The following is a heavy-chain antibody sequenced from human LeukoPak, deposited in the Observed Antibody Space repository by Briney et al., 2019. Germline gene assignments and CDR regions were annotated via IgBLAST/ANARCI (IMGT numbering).Heavy chain of an antibody. Sequence: GASVKVSCKASGYTFTSYGIRWVRQAPGQGLEWMGLISAYNGNTNYAQKLQGRVTMTTDTSTSTAYMELRSLRSDDTAVYYCARARVGARWYNWFDPWGQGTLVTVSS. CDR1: GYTFTSYG. CDR3: ARARVGARWYNWFDP. V-gene: IGHV1-18*01. CDR2: ISAYNGNT. J-gene: IGHJ5*02. D-gene: IGHD1-26*01.